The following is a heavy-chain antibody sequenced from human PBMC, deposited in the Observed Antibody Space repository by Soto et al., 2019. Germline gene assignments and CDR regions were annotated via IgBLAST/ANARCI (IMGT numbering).Heavy chain of an antibody. CDR2: INHSGSI. Sequence: SETLSLTCAVYGGSFSGYYWSWIRQPPGKGLEWIGEINHSGSINYNPSLKSRVTISVDTSKNQFSLKLSSVTAADTAVYYCARGGCYCSSTSCYCGFDYWGQGTLVTVSS. CDR3: ARGGCYCSSTSCYCGFDY. D-gene: IGHD2-2*01. CDR1: GGSFSGYY. V-gene: IGHV4-34*01. J-gene: IGHJ4*02.